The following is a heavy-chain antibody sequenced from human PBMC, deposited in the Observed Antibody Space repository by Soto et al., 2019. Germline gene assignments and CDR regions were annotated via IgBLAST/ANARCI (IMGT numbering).Heavy chain of an antibody. CDR2: INADNGNT. V-gene: IGHV1-3*01. J-gene: IGHJ4*02. Sequence: QVPLVQSGAEVKKPGASVTVSCKASGYTFTSFAIHWVRQAPGPRPEWMGWINADNGNTKYSQRFQGRVTFARDTSANTAYMQVSSVRSEDTAVYFCAREVVSGYDLGYWGQGTLVTVSS. CDR1: GYTFTSFA. D-gene: IGHD5-12*01. CDR3: AREVVSGYDLGY.